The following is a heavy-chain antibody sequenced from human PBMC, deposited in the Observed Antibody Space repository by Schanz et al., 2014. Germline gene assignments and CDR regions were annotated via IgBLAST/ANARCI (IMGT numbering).Heavy chain of an antibody. CDR2: INHSANT. CDR3: ARRHHFRSGPYYYYYMDV. V-gene: IGHV4-30-2*06. J-gene: IGHJ6*03. CDR1: GGSISSGGYY. D-gene: IGHD3-3*02. Sequence: QVQLQESGSGLVKPSQTLSLTCTVSGGSISSGGYYWSWIRQSPDKGLEWIGEINHSANTTYNPSLKSRVTISVDSSKNQFSLMLNSVTAADTAVYYCARRHHFRSGPYYYYYMDVWGKGTTVTVSS.